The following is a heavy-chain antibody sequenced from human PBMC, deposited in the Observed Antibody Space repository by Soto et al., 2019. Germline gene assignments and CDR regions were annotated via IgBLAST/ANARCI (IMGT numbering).Heavy chain of an antibody. Sequence: ASVKVSCKASGGTFSSYAISWVRQAPGQGLEWMGGISPIFGTANYAQKFQGRVTITADESTSTAYMELSSLRSEDTAVYYCARGKRKEVATAYDYWGQGAMVTVYS. CDR1: GGTFSSYA. D-gene: IGHD5-18*01. V-gene: IGHV1-69*13. J-gene: IGHJ4*02. CDR2: ISPIFGTA. CDR3: ARGKRKEVATAYDY.